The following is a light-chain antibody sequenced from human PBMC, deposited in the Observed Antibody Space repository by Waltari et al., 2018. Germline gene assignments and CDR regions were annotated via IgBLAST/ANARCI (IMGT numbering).Light chain of an antibody. V-gene: IGLV3-1*01. J-gene: IGLJ1*01. CDR2: QDT. Sequence: SYELTQPPSVSVSPGQTASITCSGATLGDNYVCWYQQKPGQSPVLVIYQDTKRPSGIPERFSGSNSGNTATLTISGTQAMDEADYYCQAWDSSTPYVFGPGTKVTVL. CDR1: TLGDNY. CDR3: QAWDSSTPYV.